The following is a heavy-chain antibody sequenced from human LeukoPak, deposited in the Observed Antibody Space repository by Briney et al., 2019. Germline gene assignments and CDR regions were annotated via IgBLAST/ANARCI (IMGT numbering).Heavy chain of an antibody. Sequence: GGSPRLSCAASGFTFSSYGMHWVRQAPGKGLEWVATIWYDGSNKYYADSVKGRFTISRDNSKNTLYLQMNSLRAEDTAVYYCARDGGYSLDYWGQGTLVTVSS. CDR2: IWYDGSNK. D-gene: IGHD3-22*01. V-gene: IGHV3-33*01. CDR3: ARDGGYSLDY. J-gene: IGHJ4*02. CDR1: GFTFSSYG.